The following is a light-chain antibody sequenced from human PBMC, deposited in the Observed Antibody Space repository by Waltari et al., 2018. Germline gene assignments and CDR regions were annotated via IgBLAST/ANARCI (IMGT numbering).Light chain of an antibody. Sequence: EIALTQSPGTLSLSPTERATRPCMASHSVSSSYLAWYQQKPGQAPRLLIYGSSSRATGTPDRFSGSGSGTDFPPTISRLEPEDFAVYYCQQYGSSRLTFGGGTKVEIK. J-gene: IGKJ4*01. CDR1: HSVSSSY. V-gene: IGKV3-20*01. CDR3: QQYGSSRLT. CDR2: GSS.